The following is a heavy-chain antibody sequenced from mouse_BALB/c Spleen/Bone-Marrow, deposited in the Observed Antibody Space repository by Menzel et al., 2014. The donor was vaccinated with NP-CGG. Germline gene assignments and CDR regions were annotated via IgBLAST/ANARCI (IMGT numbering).Heavy chain of an antibody. CDR3: ARDGGSSSSWFAY. CDR1: GFTFSNYA. J-gene: IGHJ3*01. Sequence: EVQLQQSGGGLVKPGGSLKLSCAASGFTFSNYAMSWVRQSPEKRLEWVAEISSGGSFTYYPDTVTGRFTISRDNAKKPLIIEMSSLRSENTARSNYARDGGSSSSWFAYWGQGTPVTVSS. CDR2: ISSGGSFT. V-gene: IGHV5-9-4*01.